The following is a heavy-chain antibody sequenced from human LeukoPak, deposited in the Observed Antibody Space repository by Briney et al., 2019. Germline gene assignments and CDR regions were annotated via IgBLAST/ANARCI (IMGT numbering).Heavy chain of an antibody. Sequence: PSQTLSLTCTVSGGSISSYYWSWIRQPPGKGLEWIGYIYCSGSTNYNPSLKSRVTISVDTSKNQFSLKLSSVTAADTAVYYCARTPSYYYYYMDVWGKGTTVTVSS. J-gene: IGHJ6*03. V-gene: IGHV4-59*08. CDR1: GGSISSYY. CDR3: ARTPSYYYYYMDV. CDR2: IYCSGST.